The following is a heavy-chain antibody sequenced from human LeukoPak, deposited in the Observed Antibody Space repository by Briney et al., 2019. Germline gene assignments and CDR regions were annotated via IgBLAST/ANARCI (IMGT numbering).Heavy chain of an antibody. CDR3: ARVGSTAEAGTPDY. V-gene: IGHV3-11*06. D-gene: IGHD6-13*01. CDR1: GFTFSDYY. Sequence: PGGSLRLSCAASGFTFSDYYMSWIRQAPGKGLEWLSYISRSGSHTPYADSVKGRFTVSRDNAKNSLSLELNSLRVDDTAINYCARVGSTAEAGTPDYWGQGTLVTVSS. CDR2: ISRSGSHT. J-gene: IGHJ4*02.